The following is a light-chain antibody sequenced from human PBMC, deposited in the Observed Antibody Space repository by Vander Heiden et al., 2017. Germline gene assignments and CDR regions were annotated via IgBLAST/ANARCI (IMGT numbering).Light chain of an antibody. CDR2: AAA. CDR1: QGISSW. CDR3: QQANSVPGVT. J-gene: IGKJ4*01. Sequence: IQLTQFPSSLSASVGGRGIITCRARQGISSWLVWYQQKPGKAPKLLIYAAASLQSGVPSRCCGSGSGTDFTLTISSLQPEDFATYYCQQANSVPGVTFGGGTKVEIK. V-gene: IGKV1-12*01.